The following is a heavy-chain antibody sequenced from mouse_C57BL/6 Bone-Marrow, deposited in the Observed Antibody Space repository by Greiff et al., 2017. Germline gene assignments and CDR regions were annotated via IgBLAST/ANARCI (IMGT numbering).Heavy chain of an antibody. J-gene: IGHJ2*01. CDR3: ARSSKNYFDY. V-gene: IGHV3-8*01. D-gene: IGHD1-1*01. Sequence: EVKLVESGPGLAKPSQTLSLTCSVTGSSITSDYWNWIRKFPGNKLEYMGYISYSGSTHYNPSLKSRISITRYTSKNQYYLQLNSVTTEDTATYDCARSSKNYFDYWGQGTTLTVSS. CDR1: GSSITSDY. CDR2: ISYSGST.